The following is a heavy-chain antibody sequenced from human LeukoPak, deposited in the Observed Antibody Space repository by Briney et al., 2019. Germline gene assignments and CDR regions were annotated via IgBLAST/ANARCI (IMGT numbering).Heavy chain of an antibody. CDR2: ISSSSSYI. Sequence: GGSLRLSCAASGFTFSSYSMNWVRQAPGKGLEGVSSISSSSSYIYYADSVKGRFTISRDNAKNSLYLQMNSLRAEDTAVYYCARPRDSSGYSDYWGQGTLVTVSS. V-gene: IGHV3-21*01. J-gene: IGHJ4*02. D-gene: IGHD3-22*01. CDR1: GFTFSSYS. CDR3: ARPRDSSGYSDY.